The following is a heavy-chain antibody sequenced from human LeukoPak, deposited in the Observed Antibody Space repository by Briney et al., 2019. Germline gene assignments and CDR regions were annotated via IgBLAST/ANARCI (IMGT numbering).Heavy chain of an antibody. Sequence: GESLKISCKGSGYSFTSYWIGWVRQMPGKGLEWMGIIYPGDSDTRYSPSFQGQVTISADKSISTAYLQWSSLKASDTAMYYWARHLVAMIADDAFDIWGQGTMVTVSS. V-gene: IGHV5-51*01. CDR3: ARHLVAMIADDAFDI. D-gene: IGHD3-22*01. J-gene: IGHJ3*02. CDR2: IYPGDSDT. CDR1: GYSFTSYW.